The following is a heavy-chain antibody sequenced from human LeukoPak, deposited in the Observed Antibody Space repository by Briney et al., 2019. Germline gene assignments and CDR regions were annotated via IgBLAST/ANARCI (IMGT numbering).Heavy chain of an antibody. D-gene: IGHD3-22*01. CDR3: AKSLVVITTERYYFDY. CDR2: VSGSGGFT. V-gene: IGHV3-23*01. J-gene: IGHJ4*02. Sequence: PGGSLRLSCAASGFTFSSYAMSWVRQAPGKGLEWVSTVSGSGGFTYYADSVKGRFTISRDNSKNTLYLQMNSLRAEDTAVYYCAKSLVVITTERYYFDYWGQGTLVTLSS. CDR1: GFTFSSYA.